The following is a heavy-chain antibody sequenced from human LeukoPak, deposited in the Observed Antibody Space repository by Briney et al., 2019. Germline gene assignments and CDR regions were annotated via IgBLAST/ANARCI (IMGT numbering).Heavy chain of an antibody. Sequence: GGSLRLSCAASGFTFSSYSMNWVRQAPGKGLEWVSYISNSSSTIYYADSVKGRFTISRDNAKNSLYLQMNSLRAEDTAVYYCARDESSSWYDWFDPWGQGTLVTVSS. D-gene: IGHD6-13*01. CDR2: ISNSSSTI. V-gene: IGHV3-48*01. J-gene: IGHJ5*02. CDR3: ARDESSSWYDWFDP. CDR1: GFTFSSYS.